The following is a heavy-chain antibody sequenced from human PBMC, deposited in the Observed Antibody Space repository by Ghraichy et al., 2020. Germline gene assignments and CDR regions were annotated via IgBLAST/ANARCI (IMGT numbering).Heavy chain of an antibody. CDR2: IYYSGST. V-gene: IGHV4-59*01. D-gene: IGHD3-3*01. J-gene: IGHJ6*02. Sequence: SETLSLTCTVSGGSISSYYWSWIRQPPGKGLEWIGYIYYSGSTNYNPSLKSRVTISVDTSKNQFSLKLSSVTAADTAVYYCARDTTDFWSGYYTYYYGMDVWGQGTTVTVSS. CDR3: ARDTTDFWSGYYTYYYGMDV. CDR1: GGSISSYY.